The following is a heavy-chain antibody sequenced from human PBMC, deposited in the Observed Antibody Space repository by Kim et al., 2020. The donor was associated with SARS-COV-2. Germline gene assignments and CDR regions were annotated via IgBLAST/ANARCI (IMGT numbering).Heavy chain of an antibody. V-gene: IGHV3-48*01. D-gene: IGHD4-17*01. Sequence: GGSLRLSCAASGFTFSSYGMNWVRQAPGKGLEWVSYISSNSSTIYYADSVKGRFTISRDNAKNTLYLQMNSLRAEDTAVYYCARGVVLGYYGGYYVGYWG. CDR1: GFTFSSYG. CDR2: ISSNSSTI. CDR3: ARGVVLGYYGGYYVGY. J-gene: IGHJ4*01.